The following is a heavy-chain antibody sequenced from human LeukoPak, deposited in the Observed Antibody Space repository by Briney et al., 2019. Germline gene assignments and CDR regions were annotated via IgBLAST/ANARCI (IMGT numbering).Heavy chain of an antibody. J-gene: IGHJ4*02. CDR2: LSHSGSS. CDR1: GYSISSGYY. D-gene: IGHD3-22*01. V-gene: IGHV4-38-2*02. CDR3: ARVGDSSGYYPYYFDY. Sequence: SETLSLTCTVSGYSISSGYYWDWIRQPPGKGLEWIGTLSHSGSSYYNPSLKSRVTISVDTSKNQFSLKLSSVTAADTAVYYCARVGDSSGYYPYYFDYWGQGTLVTVSS.